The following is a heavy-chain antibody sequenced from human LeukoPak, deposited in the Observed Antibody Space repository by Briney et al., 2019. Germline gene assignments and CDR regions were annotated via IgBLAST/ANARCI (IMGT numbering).Heavy chain of an antibody. CDR1: GYIFASYG. J-gene: IGHJ6*02. Sequence: ASVNVSCKASGYIFASYGVIWVRQDPGRGLEWMAWISPYNGNTNYAQKLQGRVTLTTDTSTSTAYMELSSLRSEDTAVYYCARARKDYYYGMDVWGQGTTVTVSS. CDR2: ISPYNGNT. CDR3: ARARKDYYYGMDV. V-gene: IGHV1-18*01.